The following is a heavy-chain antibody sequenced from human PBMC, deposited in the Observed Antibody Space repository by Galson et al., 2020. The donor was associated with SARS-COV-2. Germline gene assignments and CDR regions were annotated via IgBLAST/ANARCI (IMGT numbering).Heavy chain of an antibody. CDR1: GFTVSSNY. CDR3: ARGGAAAAYPFDP. D-gene: IGHD6-13*01. J-gene: IGHJ5*02. CDR2: IYSGGST. Sequence: QAGGSLRLSCAASGFTVSSNYMSWVRQAPGKGLEWVSVIYSGGSTYYADSVKGRFTISRDNSKNTLYLQMNSLRAEDTAVYYCARGGAAAAYPFDPWGQGTLVTVSS. V-gene: IGHV3-53*01.